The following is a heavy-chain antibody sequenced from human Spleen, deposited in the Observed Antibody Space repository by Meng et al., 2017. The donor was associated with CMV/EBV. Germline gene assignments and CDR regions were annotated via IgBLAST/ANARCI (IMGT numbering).Heavy chain of an antibody. CDR1: GFIFRSYA. D-gene: IGHD2-2*01. J-gene: IGHJ4*02. V-gene: IGHV3-11*01. Sequence: GESLKISCAASGFIFRSYAMTWIRQAPGKGLEWVSYISSSGSTIYYADSVKGRFTISRDNAKNSLYLQMNSLRAEDTAVYYCARDIYCSSTSCYGRPTHSEYYFDYWGQGTLVTVSS. CDR3: ARDIYCSSTSCYGRPTHSEYYFDY. CDR2: ISSSGSTI.